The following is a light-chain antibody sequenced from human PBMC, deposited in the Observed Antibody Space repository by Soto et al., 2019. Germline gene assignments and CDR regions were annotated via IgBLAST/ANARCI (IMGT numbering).Light chain of an antibody. J-gene: IGKJ5*01. V-gene: IGKV1-5*03. CDR3: QHYNTYPVT. Sequence: DIQMTQSPSTLSAFVGDRVTITCRASQSISDWLAWYQQKPGKAPKLLIYKASSLESGVPSRFSGSGSGTEFTLTITSLQPDDFATYNCQHYNTYPVTFGQGTRLEIK. CDR1: QSISDW. CDR2: KAS.